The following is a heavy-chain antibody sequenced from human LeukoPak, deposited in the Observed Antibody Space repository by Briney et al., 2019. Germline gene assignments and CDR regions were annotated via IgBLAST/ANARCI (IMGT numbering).Heavy chain of an antibody. J-gene: IGHJ4*02. CDR3: ASTKIGYCSSTSCLGLDY. CDR1: GGTFSSYA. D-gene: IGHD2-2*01. Sequence: ASVKVSCKASGGTFSSYAISWVRQAPGQGLEWMGGIIPIFGTANYAQKFQGRVTITADESTSTAYMELSSLRSEDTAVYYCASTKIGYCSSTSCLGLDYWGQGTLATVSS. CDR2: IIPIFGTA. V-gene: IGHV1-69*13.